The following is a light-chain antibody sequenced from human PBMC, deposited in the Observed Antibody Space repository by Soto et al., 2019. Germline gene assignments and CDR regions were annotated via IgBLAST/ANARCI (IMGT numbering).Light chain of an antibody. J-gene: IGKJ3*01. CDR2: GAS. Sequence: EIVLTQSPGTLSLSPGERATLSCRASQSVSSSYLAWYQQKPGQAPRLLIYGASSRATGIPDRFSGSGSGTDFTLTIGRLEPEDFAVYYCLQFGSPPLFTFGPGTKVDVK. CDR1: QSVSSSY. CDR3: LQFGSPPLFT. V-gene: IGKV3-20*01.